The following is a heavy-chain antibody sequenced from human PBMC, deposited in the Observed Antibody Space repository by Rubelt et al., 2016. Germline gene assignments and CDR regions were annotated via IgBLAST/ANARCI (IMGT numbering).Heavy chain of an antibody. J-gene: IGHJ4*02. D-gene: IGHD6-13*01. CDR3: ARDEPAALVDY. CDR2: IYHSGST. CDR1: GGSIISSNW. Sequence: QVQLQESGPGLVKPSGTLSLTCAVSGGSIISSNWWSWVRQPPGKGLEWIGEIYHSGSTNYNPSLKSRVTLSVATSKSQFSRKRSSVTAADTAVYYCARDEPAALVDYWGQGTLVTVSS. V-gene: IGHV4-4*02.